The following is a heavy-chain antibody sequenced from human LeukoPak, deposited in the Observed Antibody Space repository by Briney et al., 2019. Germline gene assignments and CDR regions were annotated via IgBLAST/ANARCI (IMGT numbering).Heavy chain of an antibody. D-gene: IGHD6-6*01. J-gene: IGHJ4*02. CDR1: GFTFSNYA. CDR2: IRYDGSNK. V-gene: IGHV3-30*02. Sequence: PGGSLRLSCAASGFTFSNYAMHWVRQAPGKGLEWVTIIRYDGSNKYYAESVKGRFTISRDNSKNTLYLQMSSLRAEDTAVYYCAKAIHSSSSGVVDYWGQGTLVTVSS. CDR3: AKAIHSSSSGVVDY.